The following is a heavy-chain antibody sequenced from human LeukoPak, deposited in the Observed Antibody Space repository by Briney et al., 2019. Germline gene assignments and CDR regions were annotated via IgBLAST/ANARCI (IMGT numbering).Heavy chain of an antibody. Sequence: ASVKVSCNASGYTFTHYYIHWVRQAPRHGLQWMGWINPNSGDTKYAQQFQGRVSMTRDTSITTAYMELNRLTSDDTAVYYCTRVFRAADYWGQGTLVIVFS. CDR1: GYTFTHYY. J-gene: IGHJ4*02. CDR2: INPNSGDT. V-gene: IGHV1-2*02. D-gene: IGHD2-15*01. CDR3: TRVFRAADY.